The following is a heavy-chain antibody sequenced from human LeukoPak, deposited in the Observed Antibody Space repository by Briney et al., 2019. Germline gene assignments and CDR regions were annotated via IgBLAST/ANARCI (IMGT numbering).Heavy chain of an antibody. CDR1: GFTFSSSA. D-gene: IGHD1-26*01. Sequence: GGSLRLSCAASGFTFSSSAMSWVRQAPGKGLEWVAAISDTGRLSYCADSVNGRFTISRDNSKNTLSLQMNSLRAADTAVYYCARSGSYGGHFDYWGQGTLVTVSS. CDR3: ARSGSYGGHFDY. CDR2: ISDTGRLS. V-gene: IGHV3-23*01. J-gene: IGHJ4*02.